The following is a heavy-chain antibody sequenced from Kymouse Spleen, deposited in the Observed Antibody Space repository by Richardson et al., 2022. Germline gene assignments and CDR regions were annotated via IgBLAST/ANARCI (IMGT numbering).Heavy chain of an antibody. V-gene: IGHV3-13*01. Sequence: EVQLVESGGGLVQPGGSLRLSCAASGFTFSSYDMHWVRQATGKGLEWVSAIGTAGDTYYPGSVKGRFTISRENAKNSLYLQMNSLRAGDTAVYYCARGGRFLEWFPGMDVWGQGTTVTVSS. CDR2: IGTAGDT. CDR1: GFTFSSYD. CDR3: ARGGRFLEWFPGMDV. D-gene: IGHD3-3*01. J-gene: IGHJ6*02.